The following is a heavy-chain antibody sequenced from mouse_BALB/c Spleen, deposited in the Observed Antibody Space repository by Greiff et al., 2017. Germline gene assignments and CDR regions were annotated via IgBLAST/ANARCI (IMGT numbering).Heavy chain of an antibody. V-gene: IGHV5-15*02. CDR3: ARVYYGSNAMNY. D-gene: IGHD1-1*01. Sequence: EVKLVESGGGLVQPGGSRKLSCAASGFTFSDYGMAWVRQAPGKGPEWVAFISNLAYSIYYADTVTGRFTISRENAKNTLYLEMSSLRSEDTAMYYCARVYYGSNAMNYWGQGTSVTVSS. CDR2: ISNLAYSI. CDR1: GFTFSDYG. J-gene: IGHJ4*01.